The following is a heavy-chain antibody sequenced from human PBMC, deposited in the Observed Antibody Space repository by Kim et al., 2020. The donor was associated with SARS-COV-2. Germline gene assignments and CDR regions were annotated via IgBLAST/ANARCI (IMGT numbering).Heavy chain of an antibody. Sequence: SETLSLTCTVSGASISSSGYYWGWIRQPPGKGLEWIGSVYYSGSTYYNPSLKSRVTISVDTSKNQFSLKLSSVTAADTAVYYCARLLRGTCLGVLGLLYFDYWGQGTLVTVSS. D-gene: IGHD2-21*01. CDR1: GASISSSGYY. CDR3: ARLLRGTCLGVLGLLYFDY. CDR2: VYYSGST. J-gene: IGHJ4*02. V-gene: IGHV4-39*01.